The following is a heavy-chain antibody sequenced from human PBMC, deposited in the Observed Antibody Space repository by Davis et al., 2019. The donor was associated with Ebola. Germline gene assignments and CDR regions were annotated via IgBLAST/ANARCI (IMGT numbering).Heavy chain of an antibody. J-gene: IGHJ5*02. Sequence: ASVKVSCKASGYTFPSYDINWVRQATGQGLEWMGWMNPNSGNTGYAQKFQGRVTMTRNTSISTAYMELSSLRSEDTAVYYCARAKSRYGSGGSCFLRSGWFDPWGQGTLVTVSS. V-gene: IGHV1-8*01. D-gene: IGHD2-15*01. CDR1: GYTFPSYD. CDR3: ARAKSRYGSGGSCFLRSGWFDP. CDR2: MNPNSGNT.